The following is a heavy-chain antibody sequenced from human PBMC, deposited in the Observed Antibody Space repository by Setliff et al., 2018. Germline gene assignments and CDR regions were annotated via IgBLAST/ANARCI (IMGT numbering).Heavy chain of an antibody. D-gene: IGHD6-13*01. CDR3: TTAPLAAASTC. J-gene: IGHJ4*02. Sequence: GGSLRLSCAASGFTFSNAWMSWVRQAPGKGLEWVGRINSKTDGGTTDYAAPVKGRFTISRDDSKNTLYLQMNSLKTEDTAVYYCTTAPLAAASTCWGQGTLVTVSS. CDR1: GFTFSNAW. V-gene: IGHV3-15*01. CDR2: INSKTDGGTT.